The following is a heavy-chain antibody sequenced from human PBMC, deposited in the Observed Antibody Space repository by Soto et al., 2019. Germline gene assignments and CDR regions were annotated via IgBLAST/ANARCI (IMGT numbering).Heavy chain of an antibody. CDR2: INAANGDT. CDR1: GYTFTSYG. CDR3: VRRHVSATGINWLDP. J-gene: IGHJ5*02. V-gene: IGHV1-3*01. Sequence: ASVKVSCKASGYTFTSYGIHWVRQAPGQRLEWMGWINAANGDTKYSPKFQGRVTITRDTSASTAYMELSSLRSEDTAVYYCVRRHVSATGINWLDPWGQGTLVTVSS. D-gene: IGHD6-13*01.